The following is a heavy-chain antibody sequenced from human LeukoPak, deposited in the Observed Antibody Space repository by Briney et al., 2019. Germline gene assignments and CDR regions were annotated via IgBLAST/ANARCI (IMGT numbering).Heavy chain of an antibody. CDR2: IYYSGST. V-gene: IGHV4-39*01. CDR3: ARQDILTGYYGTFDY. D-gene: IGHD3-9*01. CDR1: GGSISSSSYY. J-gene: IGHJ4*02. Sequence: PSETLSLTCTVSGGSISSSSYYWGWIRQPPGKGLEWIGSIYYSGSTYYNPSLKSRVTISVDTSKNQFSLKLSSVTAADTAVCYCARQDILTGYYGTFDYWGQGTLVTVSS.